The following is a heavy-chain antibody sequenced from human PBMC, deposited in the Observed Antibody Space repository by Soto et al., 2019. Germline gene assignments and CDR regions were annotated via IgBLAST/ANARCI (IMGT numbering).Heavy chain of an antibody. CDR3: ARDLHIVVVTATPRFVY. V-gene: IGHV1-18*01. D-gene: IGHD2-21*02. CDR1: GYTFTSYG. Sequence: QVQLVQSGAEVKKPGASVKVSCKASGYTFTSYGISWVRQAPGQGLEWMGWISAYNGNTNYAQKLQGRVTMTTDTSTSTAYMELRSLRSDDTAVYYCARDLHIVVVTATPRFVYWGQGTLVTVSS. J-gene: IGHJ4*02. CDR2: ISAYNGNT.